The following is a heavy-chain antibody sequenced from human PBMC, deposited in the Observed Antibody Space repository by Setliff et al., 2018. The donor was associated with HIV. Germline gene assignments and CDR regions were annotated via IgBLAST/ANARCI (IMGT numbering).Heavy chain of an antibody. J-gene: IGHJ4*02. CDR3: ARSLAGLMNYFDY. CDR1: GGSINRISYY. D-gene: IGHD6-19*01. CDR2: IYNSGST. Sequence: PSETLSLTCTVSGGSINRISYYWGWIRQAPGRGLEWIGSIYNSGSTYYNPSPKSRIIISSDTSKNQISLRLTSVTAADTAVYFCARSLAGLMNYFDYWGQGMLVTVSS. V-gene: IGHV4-39*01.